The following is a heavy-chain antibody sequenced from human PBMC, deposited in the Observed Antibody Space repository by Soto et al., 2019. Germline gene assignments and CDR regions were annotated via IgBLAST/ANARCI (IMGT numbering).Heavy chain of an antibody. CDR2: LSDTGDVT. D-gene: IGHD6-13*01. V-gene: IGHV3-23*01. Sequence: SCKASGYTFTSYGISWVRQAPGKGLEWVSTLSDTGDVTYYADFVRGRFTISRDTSKNTLFLQMNSLTAEDTAVYYCAKDGKVAAAAPNFWGQGTQVTVSS. CDR3: AKDGKVAAAAPNF. J-gene: IGHJ4*02. CDR1: GYTFTSYG.